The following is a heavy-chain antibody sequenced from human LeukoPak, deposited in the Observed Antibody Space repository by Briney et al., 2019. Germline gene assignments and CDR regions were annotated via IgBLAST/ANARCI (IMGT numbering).Heavy chain of an antibody. J-gene: IGHJ4*02. CDR3: ARGNYGSGGYYFDY. V-gene: IGHV4-31*03. CDR2: IYYSGST. D-gene: IGHD3-10*01. Sequence: PSETLSLTCTVSGGSISSGGYYWSWIRQHPGKGLEWIGYIYYSGSTYYNPSLKSRVTISVDTSKNQFSLKLSSVTAADTAVYYCARGNYGSGGYYFDYWGQGTMVTVSS. CDR1: GGSISSGGYY.